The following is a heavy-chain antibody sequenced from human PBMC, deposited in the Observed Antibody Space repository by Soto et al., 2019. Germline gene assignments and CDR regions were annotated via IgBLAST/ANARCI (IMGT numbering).Heavy chain of an antibody. CDR1: GFTFSDYW. D-gene: IGHD3-10*01. J-gene: IGHJ3*01. CDR2: IKGDGSSI. Sequence: DVKLVESGGGLVQPGGSLRLSCEASGFTFSDYWIHWVRQVPGKGLVWVSRIKGDGSSINYADSVKGRFTISRDNAKNTLYLQMNSLRAEDTAVYYCARGIPGHYGFDVWGQGTMVTVSS. CDR3: ARGIPGHYGFDV. V-gene: IGHV3-74*01.